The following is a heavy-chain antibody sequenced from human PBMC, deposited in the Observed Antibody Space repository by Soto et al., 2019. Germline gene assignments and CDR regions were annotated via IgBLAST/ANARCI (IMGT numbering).Heavy chain of an antibody. J-gene: IGHJ6*02. CDR1: GGSISSYY. CDR2: IYTSGST. D-gene: IGHD3-3*01. Sequence: SETLSLTCTVSGGSISSYYWSWIRQPAGKGLEWIGRIYTSGSTNYNPSLKSRVTMSVDTSKNQFSLKLSSVTAADTAVYYCARDQNYDFWSGFHGMDVWGQGATVTVSS. V-gene: IGHV4-4*07. CDR3: ARDQNYDFWSGFHGMDV.